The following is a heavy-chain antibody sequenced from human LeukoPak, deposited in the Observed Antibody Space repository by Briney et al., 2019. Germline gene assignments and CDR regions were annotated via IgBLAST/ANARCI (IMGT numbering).Heavy chain of an antibody. Sequence: GGSLRLSCVASGFPFSSYWMTWVRQAPGKGLEWVANIKQDGSKKSYVDSVKGRFTISRDNAKNSLYLQMNSLRAEDTAIYYCTRVGYIDEGIDYWGQGTLVTDSS. J-gene: IGHJ4*02. CDR3: TRVGYIDEGIDY. CDR1: GFPFSSYW. V-gene: IGHV3-7*04. CDR2: IKQDGSKK. D-gene: IGHD5-24*01.